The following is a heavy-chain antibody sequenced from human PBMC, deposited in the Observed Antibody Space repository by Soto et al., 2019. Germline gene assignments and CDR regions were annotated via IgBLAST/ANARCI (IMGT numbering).Heavy chain of an antibody. CDR2: IYSGETT. CDR1: GFNVNSDY. Sequence: PGGSLRLSCAASGFNVNSDYMNWVRQTPGKGLEWVASIYSGETTYYADSVKGRFTISRDNSKNTLYLQMSSLRVEDTAVYYCVKDHPTRIQLWLHIFDYWGQGTLVTVSS. V-gene: IGHV3-53*05. CDR3: VKDHPTRIQLWLHIFDY. J-gene: IGHJ4*02. D-gene: IGHD5-18*01.